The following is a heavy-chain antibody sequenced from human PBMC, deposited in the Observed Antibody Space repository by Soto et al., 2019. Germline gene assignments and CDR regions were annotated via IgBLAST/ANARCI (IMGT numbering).Heavy chain of an antibody. Sequence: GASVKVSCKASGYTFTGYYMHWVRQAPGQGLEWMGWINPNSGGTNYAQKFQGRVTMTRDTSISTAYMELSRLRSDDTAVYYCARGGITRELELDWFDPWGQGTLVTVSS. J-gene: IGHJ5*02. CDR3: ARGGITRELELDWFDP. CDR2: INPNSGGT. D-gene: IGHD1-20*01. CDR1: GYTFTGYY. V-gene: IGHV1-2*02.